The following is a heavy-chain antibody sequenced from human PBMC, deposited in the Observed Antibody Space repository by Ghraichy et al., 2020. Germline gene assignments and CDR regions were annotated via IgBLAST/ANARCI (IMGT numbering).Heavy chain of an antibody. CDR1: GFSFSDYY. Sequence: LSLTCAASGFSFSDYYMSWIRQAPGKGLEWVSYINTVSTYIKYADSVEGRFTISRDNAKNSLYLQVDSLRVEDTAIYYCAREGVHKPHDYWGQGILVTVSS. D-gene: IGHD3-10*01. J-gene: IGHJ4*02. CDR2: INTVSTYI. CDR3: AREGVHKPHDY. V-gene: IGHV3-11*06.